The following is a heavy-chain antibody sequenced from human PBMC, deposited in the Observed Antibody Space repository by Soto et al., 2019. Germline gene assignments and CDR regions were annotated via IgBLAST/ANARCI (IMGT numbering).Heavy chain of an antibody. CDR2: IFYSGST. Sequence: SETLSLTCTVSGGSISSYYWSWIRQPPGKGLEWIGYIFYSGSTNYNPSLKSRVTISVDTSKNQFSLKLTSVTAADTAVYYCARDKITGLFDYWGQGALVTVS. CDR3: ARDKITGLFDY. D-gene: IGHD2-8*02. CDR1: GGSISSYY. V-gene: IGHV4-59*12. J-gene: IGHJ4*02.